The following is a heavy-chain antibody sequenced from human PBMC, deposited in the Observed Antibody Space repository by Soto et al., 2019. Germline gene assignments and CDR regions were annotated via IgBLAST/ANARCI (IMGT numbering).Heavy chain of an antibody. Sequence: LSRTCFVSGYSITAGGYYWSWIRHHPGKGLEWIGSFYSSGSIIYNPSLRSRVSISGDTSSNQFSMSLTSVTAADTARYYCARMYSSGSGWFHPWGQGTLVTVYS. D-gene: IGHD6-19*01. CDR2: FYSSGSI. V-gene: IGHV4-31*03. CDR3: ARMYSSGSGWFHP. J-gene: IGHJ5*02. CDR1: GYSITAGGYY.